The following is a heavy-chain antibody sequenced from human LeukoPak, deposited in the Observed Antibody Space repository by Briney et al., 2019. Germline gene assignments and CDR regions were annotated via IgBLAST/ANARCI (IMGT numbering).Heavy chain of an antibody. CDR1: GGSISSSSYY. J-gene: IGHJ6*03. CDR3: ARPAPDYYYMDV. CDR2: IYYSGST. V-gene: IGHV4-39*01. Sequence: PSETLSLTCTVSGGSISSSSYYWGWIRQPPGKGLEWIGSIYYSGSTYYNPSLKSRVTISVDTSKNQFSLKLSPVTAADTAVYYCARPAPDYYYMDVWGKGTTVTVSS.